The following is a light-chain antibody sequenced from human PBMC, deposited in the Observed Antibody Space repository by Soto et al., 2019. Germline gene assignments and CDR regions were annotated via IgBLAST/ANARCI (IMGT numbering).Light chain of an antibody. J-gene: IGKJ1*01. CDR3: QQFSLYWA. CDR2: NAA. Sequence: DIQLTQSPSTLSASVGDRVTTTCRASQDINRWLAWYQQKPGKAPKILIYNAATLESGVPSRFSGSGYGTEFTLTISSLQPDDFATYYCQQFSLYWAFGQGTKVDIK. V-gene: IGKV1-5*01. CDR1: QDINRW.